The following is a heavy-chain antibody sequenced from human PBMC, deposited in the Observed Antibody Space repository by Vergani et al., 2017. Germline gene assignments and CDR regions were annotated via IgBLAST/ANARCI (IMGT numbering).Heavy chain of an antibody. Sequence: QLQLQESGSGLVKPSQTLSLTCAVSGGSISSGGYSWSWIRQPPGKGLEWIGYIYHSGSTYYNPSLKSRVTISVARSKNQFSLKLSSVTAADTAVYYCARAKGGSSKSGFDYWGQGTLVTVSS. CDR2: IYHSGST. D-gene: IGHD6-6*01. CDR3: ARAKGGSSKSGFDY. J-gene: IGHJ4*02. CDR1: GGSISSGGYS. V-gene: IGHV4-30-2*01.